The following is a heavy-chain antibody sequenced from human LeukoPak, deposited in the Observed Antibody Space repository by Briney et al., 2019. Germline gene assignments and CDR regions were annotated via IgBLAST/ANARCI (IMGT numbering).Heavy chain of an antibody. CDR2: MNSDGLTT. D-gene: IGHD3-9*01. CDR3: ARGRQRWFLIYFDYWGQGIYFDY. J-gene: IGHJ4*02. V-gene: IGHV3-74*01. CDR1: GFTFSRYW. Sequence: PGGSLRLSCAASGFTFSRYWMNWVRQAPGKGLVWVSRMNSDGLTTTYADSVKGRFTISRDNAKNSLYLQMNILRAEDTAVYYCARGRQRWFLIYFDYWGQGIYFDYWGQGTLVTVSS.